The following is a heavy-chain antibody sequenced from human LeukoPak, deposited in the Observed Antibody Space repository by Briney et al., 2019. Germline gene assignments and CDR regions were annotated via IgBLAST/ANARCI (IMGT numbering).Heavy chain of an antibody. CDR3: ARGGKYSSSLNAFDI. CDR1: GGSFSGYY. D-gene: IGHD6-13*01. V-gene: IGHV4-34*01. J-gene: IGHJ3*02. CDR2: INHSGST. Sequence: SETLSLTCAVYGGSFSGYYWSWIRQPPGKGLEWIGEINHSGSTNYNPSLKSRVTISVDTSKNQFSLKLYSVTAADTAVYYCARGGKYSSSLNAFDIWGQGTMVSVSS.